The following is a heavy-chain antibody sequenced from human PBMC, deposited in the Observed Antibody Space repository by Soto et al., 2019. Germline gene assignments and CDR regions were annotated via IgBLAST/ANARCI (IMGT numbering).Heavy chain of an antibody. CDR2: MNPNSGNT. V-gene: IGHV1-8*01. CDR3: ARADPYYYGMDV. Sequence: QVQLVQSGAEVKKPGASVKVSCKASGYTFTSYDINWVRQATGQGLERMEWMNPNSGNTGYAQNFEGRVTITRSTSISTAYIELSSLRAEDTAVYYCARADPYYYGMDVWGQGTTVTGSS. CDR1: GYTFTSYD. J-gene: IGHJ6*02.